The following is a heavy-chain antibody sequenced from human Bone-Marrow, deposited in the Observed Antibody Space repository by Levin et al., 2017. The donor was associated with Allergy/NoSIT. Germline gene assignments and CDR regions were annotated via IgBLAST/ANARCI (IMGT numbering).Heavy chain of an antibody. J-gene: IGHJ4*02. CDR3: ARDGGVTVGGDY. CDR2: IYSGGDT. V-gene: IGHV3-53*01. CDR1: GLTVRNY. Sequence: TGGSLRLSCAASGLTVRNYMRWFRQAPGKGLEWVSLIYSGGDTRYADSVKGRFTISRDTSKNTLSLQMNSLRTDDTAVYYCARDGGVTVGGDYWGQGTLVTVSS. D-gene: IGHD1-26*01.